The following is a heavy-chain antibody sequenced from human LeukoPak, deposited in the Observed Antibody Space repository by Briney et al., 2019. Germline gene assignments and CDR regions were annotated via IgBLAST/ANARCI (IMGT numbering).Heavy chain of an antibody. CDR2: IYYSGST. Sequence: PSETLSLTCTVSSGSISSSSYYWGWIRQPPGKGLEWIGSIYYSGSTYYNPSLKSRVTISVDTSKNQFSLKLSSVTAADTAVYYCARQNVATTHFDYWGQGTLVTVSS. V-gene: IGHV4-39*01. CDR3: ARQNVATTHFDY. J-gene: IGHJ4*02. CDR1: SGSISSSSYY. D-gene: IGHD5-24*01.